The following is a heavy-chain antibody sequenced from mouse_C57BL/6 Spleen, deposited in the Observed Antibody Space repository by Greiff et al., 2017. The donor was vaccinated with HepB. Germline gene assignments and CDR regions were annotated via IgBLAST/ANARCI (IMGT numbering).Heavy chain of an antibody. J-gene: IGHJ2*01. Sequence: VQLQQSGAELVKPGASVKISCKASGYAFSSYWMNWVKQRPGKGLEWIGQIYPGDGDTNYNGKFKGKATLTADKSSSTAYMQLSRLTSEDSAVYFCAREGDYGSRSYFDYWGQGTTLTVSS. CDR2: IYPGDGDT. CDR1: GYAFSSYW. CDR3: AREGDYGSRSYFDY. V-gene: IGHV1-80*01. D-gene: IGHD1-1*01.